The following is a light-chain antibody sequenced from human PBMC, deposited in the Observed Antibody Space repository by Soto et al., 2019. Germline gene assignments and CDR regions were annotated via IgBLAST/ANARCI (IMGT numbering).Light chain of an antibody. V-gene: IGKV3-15*01. J-gene: IGKJ3*01. CDR2: DAS. CDR3: QQYNTWPLT. CDR1: QSVSSN. Sequence: ETVMTQSPATLSVSPGERPTLSCRASQSVSSNLAWYQQKPGQAPRLLIYDASTRATGIPARSSGSGSGTEFTLTISSLQSEDFAVYYCQQYNTWPLTFGPGTKVDIK.